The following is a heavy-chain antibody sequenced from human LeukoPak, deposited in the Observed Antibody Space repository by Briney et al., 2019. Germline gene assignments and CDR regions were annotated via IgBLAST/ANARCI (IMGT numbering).Heavy chain of an antibody. CDR1: GFTFSTYE. CDR2: ITDSGSTI. V-gene: IGHV3-48*03. CDR3: ARGEVVTASLPDYFYYYMDV. D-gene: IGHD2-21*02. Sequence: GGSLRLSCAASGFTFSTYEMNWVRQAPGKGLEWVSYITDSGSTIYYADSVKGRFTISRDSAKNSLFLQMNSLRAEDTAVYYCARGEVVTASLPDYFYYYMDVWGKGTTVTISS. J-gene: IGHJ6*03.